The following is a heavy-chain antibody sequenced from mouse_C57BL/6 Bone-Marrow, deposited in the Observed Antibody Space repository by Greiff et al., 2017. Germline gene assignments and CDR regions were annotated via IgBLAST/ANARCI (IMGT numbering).Heavy chain of an antibody. Sequence: QVHVKQPGAELVKPGASVKLSCKASGSTFTTYWMRWVKQRPGQGLEWIGEIAPSDSYTNYNQKFKGKATLTVDTSSSTAYMQLSSLTSEDSAVYYCARDTTTVVANFDYWGQGTTLTVSS. J-gene: IGHJ2*01. CDR1: GSTFTTYW. V-gene: IGHV1-50*01. D-gene: IGHD1-1*01. CDR2: IAPSDSYT. CDR3: ARDTTTVVANFDY.